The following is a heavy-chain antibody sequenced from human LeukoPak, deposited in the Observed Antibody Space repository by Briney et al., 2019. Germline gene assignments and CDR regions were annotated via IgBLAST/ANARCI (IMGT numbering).Heavy chain of an antibody. CDR2: IYYSGST. CDR1: GGSISSYY. Sequence: SETLSLTCTVSGGSISSYYWSWIRQPPGKGLEWIGYIYYSGSTNYNPSLKSRVTISVDTSKNQFSLKLSSVTAADTAVYYCARAHHVWDYYYYYYMDVWGKGTTVTISS. CDR3: ARAHHVWDYYYYYYMDV. J-gene: IGHJ6*03. V-gene: IGHV4-59*08. D-gene: IGHD1-14*01.